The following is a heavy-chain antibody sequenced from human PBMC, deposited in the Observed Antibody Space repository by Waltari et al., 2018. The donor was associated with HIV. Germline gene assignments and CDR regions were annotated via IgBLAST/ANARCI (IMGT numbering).Heavy chain of an antibody. CDR2: IKSKTDGGTT. D-gene: IGHD3-22*01. V-gene: IGHV3-15*01. CDR3: TFSHYDSSGYYPLDY. CDR1: GFTFSNAW. Sequence: EVQLVESGGGLVKPGGSLRLSCAASGFTFSNAWMSWVRRAPGKGLGGVGRIKSKTDGGTTDYAAPGKGRLTISRDDSKNTLYLQMNSLKTEDTAVYYCTFSHYDSSGYYPLDYWGQGTLVTVSS. J-gene: IGHJ4*02.